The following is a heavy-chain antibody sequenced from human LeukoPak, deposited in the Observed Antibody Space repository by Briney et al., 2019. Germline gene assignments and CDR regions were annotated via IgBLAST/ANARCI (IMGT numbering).Heavy chain of an antibody. V-gene: IGHV3-21*01. D-gene: IGHD5-12*01. J-gene: IGHJ3*02. CDR1: GFTFSSHW. Sequence: GGSLRLSCAASGFTFSSHWMHWVRQAPGKGLEWVSSISSSSSYIYYADSVKGRFTISRDNAKNSLYLQMNSLRAEDTAVYYCARCIVATMNDAFDIWGQGTMVTVSS. CDR3: ARCIVATMNDAFDI. CDR2: ISSSSSYI.